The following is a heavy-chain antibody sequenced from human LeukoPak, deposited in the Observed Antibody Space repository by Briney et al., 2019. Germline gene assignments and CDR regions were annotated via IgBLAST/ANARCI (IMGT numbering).Heavy chain of an antibody. D-gene: IGHD3-22*01. Sequence: PGVSLRLSCAASGFTFDDYGMSWVRQARGKGLERVSCIDWYGGSTGYADSVKGRFTISRDNAKNSLYLQMNSLRAEDTALYYCATPYYYDSSGYYVYWGQGTLVTVSS. V-gene: IGHV3-20*04. J-gene: IGHJ4*02. CDR3: ATPYYYDSSGYYVY. CDR2: IDWYGGST. CDR1: GFTFDDYG.